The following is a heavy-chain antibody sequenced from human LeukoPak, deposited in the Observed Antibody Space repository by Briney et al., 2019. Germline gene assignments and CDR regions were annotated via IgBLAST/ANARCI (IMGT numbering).Heavy chain of an antibody. CDR1: GYTFTGYY. D-gene: IGHD6-6*01. Sequence: GASVKVSCKASGYTFTGYYMHWVRQAPAQGLEWMGWINTNSGGTNYAQKFQGRVNMTRDTSISTAYMELSRLRSDDTAVYYCAREGRSSSSPFDYWGQGNLVTVSS. J-gene: IGHJ4*02. V-gene: IGHV1-2*02. CDR2: INTNSGGT. CDR3: AREGRSSSSPFDY.